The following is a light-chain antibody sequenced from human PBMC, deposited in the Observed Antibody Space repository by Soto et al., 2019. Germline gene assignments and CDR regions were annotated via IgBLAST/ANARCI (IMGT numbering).Light chain of an antibody. Sequence: AIPMTQFPSSLSASVGDRVTITCRASQDIRSDLGWYQQRPGEAPKLLIYASSSLQSGVPSRFSGSGSGTDFTLTISSLQPEDFATYHCLQDHNYPLTFGGGTKVDIK. V-gene: IGKV1-6*01. CDR1: QDIRSD. CDR3: LQDHNYPLT. CDR2: ASS. J-gene: IGKJ4*01.